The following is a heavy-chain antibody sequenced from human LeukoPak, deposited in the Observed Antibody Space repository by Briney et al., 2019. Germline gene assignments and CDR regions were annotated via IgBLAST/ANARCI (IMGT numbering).Heavy chain of an antibody. CDR2: ISYDGSNK. J-gene: IGHJ4*02. D-gene: IGHD2-2*03. V-gene: IGHV3-30*18. Sequence: PGRSLRLSCAASGFTFSSYGMHWVRQAPGKGLEWVAVISYDGSNKYYADSVKGQFTISRDNSKNTLYLQMNSLRAEDTAVYYCAKISPSSTMDIVVVPAASYFDYWGQGTLVTVSS. CDR1: GFTFSSYG. CDR3: AKISPSSTMDIVVVPAASYFDY.